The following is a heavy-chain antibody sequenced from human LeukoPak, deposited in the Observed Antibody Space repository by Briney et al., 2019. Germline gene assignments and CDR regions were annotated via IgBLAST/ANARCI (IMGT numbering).Heavy chain of an antibody. D-gene: IGHD4-11*01. J-gene: IGHJ5*02. Sequence: PGGSLRLSCAASGFTFSSYSMNWVRQAPGKGLEWVSSISSSSSYIYYADSVKGRFTLSRDNAKTSVYLQMNSVRVEDTAVYYCARYPRFGMTTAWFDPWGQGTLVTVSS. V-gene: IGHV3-21*01. CDR1: GFTFSSYS. CDR3: ARYPRFGMTTAWFDP. CDR2: ISSSSSYI.